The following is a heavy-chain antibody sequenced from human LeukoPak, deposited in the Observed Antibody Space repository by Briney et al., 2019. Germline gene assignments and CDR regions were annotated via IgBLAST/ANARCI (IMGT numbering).Heavy chain of an antibody. J-gene: IGHJ3*02. Sequence: SVKVSCKASGRTFSSYTISWVRQAPGQGLEWMGRIIPILGIANYAQKFQGRVTITADKSTSTAYMELSSLRSEDTAVYYCARRTYPYDAFDIWGQGTMVTVSS. CDR1: GRTFSSYT. CDR2: IIPILGIA. V-gene: IGHV1-69*02. D-gene: IGHD2-2*01. CDR3: ARRTYPYDAFDI.